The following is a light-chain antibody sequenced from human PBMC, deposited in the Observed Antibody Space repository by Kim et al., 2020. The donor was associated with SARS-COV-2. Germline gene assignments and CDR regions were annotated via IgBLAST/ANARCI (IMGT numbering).Light chain of an antibody. V-gene: IGLV3-1*01. J-gene: IGLJ2*01. CDR2: QDS. CDR1: KVGDKY. CDR3: QAWDSSTVV. Sequence: MSPGQKARITCSRDKVGDKYACWYQKKPGQSPVLVIYQDSKRPSGIPERFSGSNSGNTATLTISGTQAMDEADYYCQAWDSSTVVFGGGTKLTVL.